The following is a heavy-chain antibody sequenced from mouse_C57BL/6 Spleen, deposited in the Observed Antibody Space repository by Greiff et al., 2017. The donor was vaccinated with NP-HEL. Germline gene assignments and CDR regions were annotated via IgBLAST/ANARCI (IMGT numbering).Heavy chain of an antibody. J-gene: IGHJ3*01. Sequence: QVQLQQPGAELVMPGASVKLSCKASGYTFTSYWMHWVKQRPGQGLEWIGEIDPSDSYTNYNQKFKGKSTLTVDKSSSTAYMQLSSLTSEDSAVYYCAGGDFFAYWGQGTLVTVSA. CDR2: IDPSDSYT. D-gene: IGHD2-13*01. V-gene: IGHV1-69*01. CDR3: AGGDFFAY. CDR1: GYTFTSYW.